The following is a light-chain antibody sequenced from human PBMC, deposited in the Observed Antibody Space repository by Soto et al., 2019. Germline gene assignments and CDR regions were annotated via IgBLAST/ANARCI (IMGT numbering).Light chain of an antibody. V-gene: IGKV1-39*01. Sequence: DVRMTQSPSSLSASVGDRVTITCRASQNVRTYLNWYQHKPGKAPTLLIFDSSDLESGVPARFSGSGSGTDFPLTISSLQSEDFATYYCQQSFFIPRTFGQGTKVEI. CDR2: DSS. CDR1: QNVRTY. J-gene: IGKJ2*01. CDR3: QQSFFIPRT.